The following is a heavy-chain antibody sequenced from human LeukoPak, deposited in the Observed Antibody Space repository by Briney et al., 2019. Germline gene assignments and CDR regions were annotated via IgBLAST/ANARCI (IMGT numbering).Heavy chain of an antibody. CDR3: ARVGVRGYGSGSYYYYYGMDV. CDR1: GFTFSSYW. Sequence: GGSLRLSCAASGFTFSSYWMSWVRQAPGEGLEWVANIKQDGSEKYYVDSVKGRFTISRDNAKNSLYLQMNSLRAEDTAVYYCARVGVRGYGSGSYYYYYGMDVWGKGTTVTVSS. V-gene: IGHV3-7*03. J-gene: IGHJ6*04. D-gene: IGHD3-10*01. CDR2: IKQDGSEK.